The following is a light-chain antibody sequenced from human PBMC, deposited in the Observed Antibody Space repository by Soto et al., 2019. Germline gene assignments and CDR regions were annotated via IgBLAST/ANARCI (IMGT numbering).Light chain of an antibody. Sequence: DIQLTQSPSTLSVSLGDRVSITCRASQSISGLLSCYQQKPQKAPSLLIYDASNLQSGGPSTFSGSGSGTEFTLTISNLHLEDFATYYCQQYNTDSPWTFGQGTKVDIK. CDR3: QQYNTDSPWT. CDR2: DAS. J-gene: IGKJ1*01. CDR1: QSISGL. V-gene: IGKV1-5*01.